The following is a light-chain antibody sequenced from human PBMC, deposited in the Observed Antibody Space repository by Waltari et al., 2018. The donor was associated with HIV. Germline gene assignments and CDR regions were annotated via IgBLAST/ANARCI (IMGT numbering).Light chain of an antibody. CDR1: SSDFWSYNL. CDR2: EVS. Sequence: QSALTQPASVSGSPGQSITISCTGTSSDFWSYNLVSWSQQHPGKAPKLIIYEVSKRPSGVSNRFSGSKSGSTASLTISGLQPEDEADYCCCSYASTTDTYVVFGGGTKLTVL. V-gene: IGLV2-23*02. J-gene: IGLJ2*01. CDR3: CSYASTTDTYVV.